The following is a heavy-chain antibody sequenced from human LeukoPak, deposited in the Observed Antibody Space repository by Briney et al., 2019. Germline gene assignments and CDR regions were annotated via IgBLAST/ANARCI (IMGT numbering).Heavy chain of an antibody. CDR3: ARDVTGGGRAAAFDI. Sequence: ASVKVSCKASGYTFTSYDINWVRLATGQGLEWMGWMNPNSSNTGYAQKFQGRVTMTRNTSISTAYMDLSSLRSEDTAVYYCARDVTGGGRAAAFDIWGQGTMVTVSS. CDR1: GYTFTSYD. V-gene: IGHV1-8*01. D-gene: IGHD3-16*01. CDR2: MNPNSSNT. J-gene: IGHJ3*02.